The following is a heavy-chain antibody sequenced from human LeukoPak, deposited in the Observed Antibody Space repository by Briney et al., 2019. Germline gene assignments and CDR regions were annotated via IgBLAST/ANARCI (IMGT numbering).Heavy chain of an antibody. D-gene: IGHD5-18*01. V-gene: IGHV4-39*01. CDR1: GGSISSSSYY. CDR2: IYYSGST. CDR3: ASLLGLRAGYSYGYG. J-gene: IGHJ4*02. Sequence: PSETLSLTCTVSGGSISSSSYYWGWIRQPPGKGLEWIGSIYYSGSTYYNPSLKSRVTISVDTSKNQFSLKLSSVTAADTAVYYCASLLGLRAGYSYGYGWGQGTLVTVSS.